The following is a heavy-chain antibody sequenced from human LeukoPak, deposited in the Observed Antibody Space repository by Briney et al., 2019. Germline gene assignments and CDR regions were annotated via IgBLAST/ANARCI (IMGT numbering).Heavy chain of an antibody. D-gene: IGHD6-13*01. CDR2: IYYSGST. CDR3: ARGRYSSSDY. Sequence: SETLSLTCTVSGGSISSYYWSWIRQPPGKGLEWIGYIYYSGSTNYNPSLKSRVTISVDTSKNQFSLKLSSVTAADTAMYYCARGRYSSSDYWGQGTLVTVSS. CDR1: GGSISSYY. V-gene: IGHV4-59*01. J-gene: IGHJ4*02.